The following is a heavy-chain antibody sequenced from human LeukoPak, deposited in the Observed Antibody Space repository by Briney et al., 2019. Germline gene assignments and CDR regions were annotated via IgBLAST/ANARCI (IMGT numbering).Heavy chain of an antibody. CDR1: GGSISSSSYY. D-gene: IGHD5-24*01. CDR2: IYYSGST. V-gene: IGHV4-39*07. Sequence: SETLSLTCTVSGGSISSSSYYWGWIRQPPGKGLEWIGSIYYSGSTYYNPSLKSRVTISVDTSKNQFSLKLSSVTAADTAVYYCARDQGDGYNGYWGQGTLVTVSS. CDR3: ARDQGDGYNGY. J-gene: IGHJ4*02.